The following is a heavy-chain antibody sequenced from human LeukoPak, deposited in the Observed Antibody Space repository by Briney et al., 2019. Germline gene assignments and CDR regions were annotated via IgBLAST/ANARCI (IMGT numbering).Heavy chain of an antibody. Sequence: GGSLRLSCAASGFTVSSNYMSWVRQAPGKGLEWVSYISSSGATIYYGDSVKGRFTVSRDNAKNSLNLQMNSLRAEDTAIYYCARDPSTSSSHFHMDVWGKGTTVTVSS. CDR1: GFTVSSNY. CDR2: ISSSGATI. V-gene: IGHV3-48*01. J-gene: IGHJ6*03. D-gene: IGHD6-6*01. CDR3: ARDPSTSSSHFHMDV.